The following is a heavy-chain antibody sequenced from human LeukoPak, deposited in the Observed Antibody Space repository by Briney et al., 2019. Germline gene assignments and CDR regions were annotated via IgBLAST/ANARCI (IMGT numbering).Heavy chain of an antibody. CDR3: ARAHCRSTSCYGGY. Sequence: PGRSLRLSCAASGFTFSSYAMHWVRQAPGKGLEGVAVISYDGSNKYYADSVKGRFTISRDNSKNTLYLQMNSLRAEDTAVYYCARAHCRSTSCYGGYWGQGTLVTVSS. J-gene: IGHJ4*02. CDR2: ISYDGSNK. CDR1: GFTFSSYA. V-gene: IGHV3-30-3*01. D-gene: IGHD2-2*01.